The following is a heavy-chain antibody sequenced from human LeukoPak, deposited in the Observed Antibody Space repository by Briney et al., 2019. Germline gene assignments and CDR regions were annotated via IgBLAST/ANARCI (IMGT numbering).Heavy chain of an antibody. CDR2: IPRSGTT. CDR1: GVSISSTNW. D-gene: IGHD2-2*01. CDR3: VSNGNTRWGNWFDP. V-gene: IGHV4-4*02. Sequence: SETLSLTCAVSGVSISSTNWWSCVRQPPGHALAWIAQIPRSGTTHHTPSLKTPITIPADNSNHHFSLRLTSVTAADTAVYYCVSNGNTRWGNWFDPWGQGTLVIVSS. J-gene: IGHJ5*02.